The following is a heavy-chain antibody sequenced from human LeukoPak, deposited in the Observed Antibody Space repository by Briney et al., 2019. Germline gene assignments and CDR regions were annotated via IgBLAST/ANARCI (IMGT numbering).Heavy chain of an antibody. CDR1: GFTFSNYA. V-gene: IGHV3-23*01. J-gene: IGHJ4*02. CDR3: AKNRGLPL. CDR2: INGSGGRT. Sequence: PGGSLRLSCAASGFTFSNYAMSWVRQAPGKGLEWVSDINGSGGRTYYADSVKSRFTISRDNSKNTLYLQMNSPRAEDTAVYYCAKNRGLPLWGQGTLVTVSS.